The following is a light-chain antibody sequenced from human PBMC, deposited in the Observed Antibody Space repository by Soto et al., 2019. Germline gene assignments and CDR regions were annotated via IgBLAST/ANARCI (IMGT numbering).Light chain of an antibody. CDR2: DAS. CDR1: QSVSSF. V-gene: IGKV3-11*01. Sequence: EIVLTQSPAPLSLSPGERATLSCRASQSVSSFLAWYQQKPGQAPRLLIYDASIRATGIPARFSGSGSGTDFTLTISSLEPEDFAVYYCQQGSNWPPGLTFGGGTKVDIK. J-gene: IGKJ4*01. CDR3: QQGSNWPPGLT.